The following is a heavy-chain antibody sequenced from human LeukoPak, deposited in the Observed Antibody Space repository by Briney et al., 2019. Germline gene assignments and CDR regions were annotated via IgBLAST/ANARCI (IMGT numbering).Heavy chain of an antibody. CDR1: GGSFSGYY. V-gene: IGHV4-34*01. J-gene: IGHJ4*02. D-gene: IGHD3-10*01. CDR3: ARGQSTMVYFDY. Sequence: ETLSLTCAVYGGSFSGYYWSWIRQPPGKGLEWIGEINHSGSTNYNPSLKSRVTISVDTSKNQFSLKLSSVTAADTAVYYCARGQSTMVYFDYWGQGTLVTVSS. CDR2: INHSGST.